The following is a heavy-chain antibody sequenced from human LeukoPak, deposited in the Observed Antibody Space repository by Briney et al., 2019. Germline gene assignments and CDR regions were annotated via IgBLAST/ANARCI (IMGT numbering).Heavy chain of an antibody. CDR2: ISGDATRI. Sequence: GGSLRLSCVASGFTFSDFWMHWFGHVPGMGLIWLARISGDATRITYADSVEGRFTISRDTAKKTLYLQMTHLKVDDTAMYFCARDARRHRYFDLWGRGTPVTVTS. CDR1: GFTFSDFW. D-gene: IGHD6-6*01. V-gene: IGHV3-74*03. J-gene: IGHJ2*01. CDR3: ARDARRHRYFDL.